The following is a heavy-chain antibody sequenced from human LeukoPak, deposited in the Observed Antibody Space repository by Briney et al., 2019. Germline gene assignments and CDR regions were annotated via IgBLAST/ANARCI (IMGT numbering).Heavy chain of an antibody. CDR1: GGSISSYY. Sequence: SKTLSLTCTVSGGSISSYYWSWIRQPPGKGLEWIGYIYYSGSTNYNPSLKSRVTISVDTSKNQFSLKLSSVTADDTAVYYCARDPPYFWSGYYTGNHFDPWGQGTLVTVSS. V-gene: IGHV4-59*01. D-gene: IGHD3-3*01. J-gene: IGHJ5*02. CDR3: ARDPPYFWSGYYTGNHFDP. CDR2: IYYSGST.